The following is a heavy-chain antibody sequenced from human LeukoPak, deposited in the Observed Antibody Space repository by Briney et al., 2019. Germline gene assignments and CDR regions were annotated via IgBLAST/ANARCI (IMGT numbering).Heavy chain of an antibody. D-gene: IGHD1-26*01. CDR2: ISWNSGSI. CDR1: GFTFDDYA. V-gene: IGHV3-9*01. Sequence: GRSLRLSCAASGFTFDDYAMHRVRQAPGKGLEWVSGISWNSGSIGYADSVKGRFTISRDNAKNSLYLQMNSLRAEDTALYYCAKDMVPSGSYYGYYYYGMDVWGQGTTVTVSS. J-gene: IGHJ6*02. CDR3: AKDMVPSGSYYGYYYYGMDV.